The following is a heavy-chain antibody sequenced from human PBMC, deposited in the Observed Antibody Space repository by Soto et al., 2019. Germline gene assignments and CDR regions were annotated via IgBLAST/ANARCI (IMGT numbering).Heavy chain of an antibody. CDR1: GGSIISSSYY. CDR3: ATQQWVPNGNWFDP. D-gene: IGHD6-19*01. CDR2: IYYSGST. V-gene: IGHV4-39*01. Sequence: PSETLSLTCTVSGGSIISSSYYWGWIRQPPGKGLEWIGSIYYSGSTYYNPSLKSRVTISVDTSKNQFSLKLTSVTAADTAVYYCATQQWVPNGNWFDPWGQGTLVTVSS. J-gene: IGHJ5*02.